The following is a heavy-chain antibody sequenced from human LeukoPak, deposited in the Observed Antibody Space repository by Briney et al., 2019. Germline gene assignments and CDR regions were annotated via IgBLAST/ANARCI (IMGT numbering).Heavy chain of an antibody. CDR1: GFTFCSYG. Sequence: PGGSLRLSCAASGFTFCSYGMHWVRQAPGKGLEWVAVISYDGRNKYYAGSVKGRFTISRDNSKNTLYLQMNIMRAEDTAVYYCAKERYDSSGYYPSDFDYWGQGTLVTVSS. CDR2: ISYDGRNK. J-gene: IGHJ4*02. CDR3: AKERYDSSGYYPSDFDY. V-gene: IGHV3-30*18. D-gene: IGHD3-22*01.